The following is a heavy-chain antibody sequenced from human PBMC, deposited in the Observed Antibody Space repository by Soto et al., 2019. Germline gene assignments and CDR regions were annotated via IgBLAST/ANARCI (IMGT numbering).Heavy chain of an antibody. D-gene: IGHD5-18*01. CDR3: ARQSYSFGPYNFED. CDR1: GGSISSRTYY. Sequence: SETLSLTCTVSGGSISSRTYYSAWIRQPPGKGLEWIGSISYSGSTSHNLSLKSRTTISVDTSKNQFSLKLSSVTAADTAVYYCARQSYSFGPYNFEDWGKGTLVTVSS. V-gene: IGHV4-39*01. CDR2: ISYSGST. J-gene: IGHJ4*02.